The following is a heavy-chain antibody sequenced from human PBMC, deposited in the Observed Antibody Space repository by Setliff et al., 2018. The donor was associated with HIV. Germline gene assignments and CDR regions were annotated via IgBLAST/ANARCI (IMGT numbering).Heavy chain of an antibody. J-gene: IGHJ4*02. Sequence: PGGSLRLSCAASGFTFSGYGMHWVRQAPGKGLEWVAFIRYDGSNQHYADSVRGRFTISRDNSKDTLYLQMNSLRAEDTAVYYCAKDGYSDYLNSYFDYWGQGTLVTVSS. CDR1: GFTFSGYG. CDR2: IRYDGSNQ. V-gene: IGHV3-30*02. CDR3: AKDGYSDYLNSYFDY. D-gene: IGHD4-17*01.